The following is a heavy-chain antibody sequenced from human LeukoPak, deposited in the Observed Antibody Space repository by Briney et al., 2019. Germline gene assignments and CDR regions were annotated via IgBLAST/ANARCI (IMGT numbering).Heavy chain of an antibody. J-gene: IGHJ6*03. CDR1: GGSIRSGTDY. CDR3: ARVVWGGDFHYSLDV. V-gene: IGHV4-61*02. Sequence: SETLSLTCTVSGGSIRSGTDYWSWIRQPAGKGLEWIGRIYMSGGTDYNPSFKSRVTMSVDTFKNQVSLKLRSVTAADTAVYYCARVVWGGDFHYSLDVWGKGTTVIVSS. CDR2: IYMSGGT. D-gene: IGHD7-27*01.